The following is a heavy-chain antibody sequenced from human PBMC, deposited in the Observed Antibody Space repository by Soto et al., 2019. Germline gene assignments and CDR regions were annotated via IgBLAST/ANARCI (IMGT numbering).Heavy chain of an antibody. CDR1: GFTFDDYA. Sequence: EVQLVESGGGLVQPGRSLRLSCAASGFTFDDYAMHWVRQAPGKGLEWVSGISWNSGSIGYADSVKGRFTISRDNAKNPLFLQMNSLRAEDTGLYYWAKDKLYGSGSYAEYYYGMDVWGQGTKVNVSS. V-gene: IGHV3-9*01. CDR2: ISWNSGSI. CDR3: AKDKLYGSGSYAEYYYGMDV. J-gene: IGHJ6*02. D-gene: IGHD3-10*01.